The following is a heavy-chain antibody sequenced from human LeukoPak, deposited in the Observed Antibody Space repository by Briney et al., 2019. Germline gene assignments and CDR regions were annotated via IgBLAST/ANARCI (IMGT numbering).Heavy chain of an antibody. J-gene: IGHJ4*02. CDR2: IRQDGSDK. CDR1: GFTFSGYW. CDR3: AKQRGQGYYFDY. Sequence: GGSLRLSCAASGFTFSGYWMSWVRQAPGKGLEWVANIRQDGSDKYYVDSVKGRLTISRDNADYSLYLHMSSLRAEDTAVYYCAKQRGQGYYFDYWGQGTLVTVSS. V-gene: IGHV3-7*01. D-gene: IGHD1/OR15-1a*01.